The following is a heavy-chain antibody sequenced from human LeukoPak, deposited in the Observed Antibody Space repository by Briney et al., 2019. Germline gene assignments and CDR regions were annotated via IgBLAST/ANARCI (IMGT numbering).Heavy chain of an antibody. J-gene: IGHJ4*02. CDR1: GFTFNSYE. V-gene: IGHV3-48*03. Sequence: GGSLRLSCAASGFTFNSYEMNWVRQAPGKGLEWVSYISSSGSTIHFADSVKCRFTISRDNAKNSLYLQMNSLRAEDTAVYYCAKAGNGFGFDYWGQGTLVTVSS. D-gene: IGHD3-3*01. CDR2: ISSSGSTI. CDR3: AKAGNGFGFDY.